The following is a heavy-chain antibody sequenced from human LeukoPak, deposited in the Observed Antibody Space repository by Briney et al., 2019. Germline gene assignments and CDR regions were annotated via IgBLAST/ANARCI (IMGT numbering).Heavy chain of an antibody. J-gene: IGHJ4*02. CDR1: GGSISSYY. CDR2: IYTSGST. Sequence: SETLSLTCTVSGGSISSYYWSWIRPPPGKGLEWIGYIYTSGSTNYNPSLKSRVTISVDTSKNQFSLKLSSVTAADTAVYYCARHRGVGSSSSYDYWGQGTLATVSS. CDR3: ARHRGVGSSSSYDY. V-gene: IGHV4-4*09. D-gene: IGHD6-13*01.